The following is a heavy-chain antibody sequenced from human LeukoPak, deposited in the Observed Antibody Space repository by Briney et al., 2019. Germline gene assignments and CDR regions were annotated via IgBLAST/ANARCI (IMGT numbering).Heavy chain of an antibody. CDR2: IIPIFGTA. Sequence: EASVKVSCKASGGTFSSYAISWVRQAPGQGLEWMGGIIPIFGTANYAQKFQGRVTITADNSTSTAYMELSSLRSEDTAVYYCARVGLPNFHYGDYVGIAFDIWGQGTMVTVSS. V-gene: IGHV1-69*06. D-gene: IGHD4-17*01. J-gene: IGHJ3*02. CDR1: GGTFSSYA. CDR3: ARVGLPNFHYGDYVGIAFDI.